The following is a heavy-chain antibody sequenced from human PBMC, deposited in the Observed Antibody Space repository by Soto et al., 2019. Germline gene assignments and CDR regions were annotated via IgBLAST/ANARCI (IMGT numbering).Heavy chain of an antibody. CDR2: TYYRSKWYN. V-gene: IGHV6-1*01. Sequence: SQTLSLTCAISGDSVSSNSAAWNWIRQSPSRGLEWLGRTYYRSKWYNDYAVSVKSRITINPDTSNNQFSLQLNSVTPEDTAVYYCARDRTAAGLYYYGTDVWGQGTTVTVSS. CDR3: ARDRTAAGLYYYGTDV. D-gene: IGHD6-13*01. CDR1: GDSVSSNSAA. J-gene: IGHJ6*02.